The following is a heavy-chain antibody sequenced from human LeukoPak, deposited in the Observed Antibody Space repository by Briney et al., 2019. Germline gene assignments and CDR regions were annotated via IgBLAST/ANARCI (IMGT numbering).Heavy chain of an antibody. J-gene: IGHJ4*02. CDR1: GGTFSSYA. V-gene: IGHV1-69*13. CDR3: ARGGRRFLEWSAYDY. Sequence: SVKVSCKASGGTFSSYAISWVRQAPGQGLEWMGGIIPIFGTANYAQKFQGRVTITADESTSTAYMELSSLRSEDTAVYYCARGGRRFLEWSAYDYWGQGTLFTVSS. D-gene: IGHD3-3*01. CDR2: IIPIFGTA.